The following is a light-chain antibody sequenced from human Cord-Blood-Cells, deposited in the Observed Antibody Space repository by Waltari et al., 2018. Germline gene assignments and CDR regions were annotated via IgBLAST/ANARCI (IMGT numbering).Light chain of an antibody. CDR1: QSLLLSNGYNY. V-gene: IGKV2-28*01. CDR2: LGS. J-gene: IGKJ1*01. Sequence: DIVMTQSHLSLPVTPGEPASIPCRSSQSLLLSNGYNYLDWYLQKPGQSPQLLIYLGSNRAAGVPDRFSGSGSGTDFTLKISRVEAEDVGVYYCMQALQTPRTFGQGTKVEIK. CDR3: MQALQTPRT.